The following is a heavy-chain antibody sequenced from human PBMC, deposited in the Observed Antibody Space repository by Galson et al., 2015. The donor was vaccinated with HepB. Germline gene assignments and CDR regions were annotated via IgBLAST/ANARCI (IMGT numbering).Heavy chain of an antibody. Sequence: SLRLSCAASGFTFSSYWMNWVRQAPGKGLEWVANIKQDGSEKYYVDSVKGRFTISRDNAKNSLYLQMNSLRAEDTAVYYCARDLPWNYDFWSGYYADWGQSTLVTVSS. CDR3: ARDLPWNYDFWSGYYAD. J-gene: IGHJ1*01. D-gene: IGHD3-3*01. CDR2: IKQDGSEK. V-gene: IGHV3-7*01. CDR1: GFTFSSYW.